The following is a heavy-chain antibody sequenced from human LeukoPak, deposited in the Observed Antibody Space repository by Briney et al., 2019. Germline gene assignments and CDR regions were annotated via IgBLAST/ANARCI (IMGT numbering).Heavy chain of an antibody. D-gene: IGHD3-16*01. CDR1: GFSFSRHW. Sequence: GGSLRLSCAASGFSFSRHWMSWVRQAPGKELEWVANMQIDGSKKYYVDSVKGRFIVSRDNTMNSLYLQMSNLRAEDTAVYFCARGGGLDVWGQGATVTVSS. J-gene: IGHJ6*02. V-gene: IGHV3-7*03. CDR3: ARGGGLDV. CDR2: MQIDGSKK.